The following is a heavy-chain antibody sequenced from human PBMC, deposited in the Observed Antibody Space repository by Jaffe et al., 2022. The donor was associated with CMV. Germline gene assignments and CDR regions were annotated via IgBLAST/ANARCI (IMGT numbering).Heavy chain of an antibody. D-gene: IGHD5-12*01. CDR3: ARVAPPPTYEPEYYYGMDV. CDR2: INPNSGDT. J-gene: IGHJ6*02. CDR1: GYTFTDSY. V-gene: IGHV1-2*02. Sequence: QVQLVQSGAEVKKPGASVKVSCKASGYTFTDSYMHWVRRAPGQGLEWMGWINPNSGDTNYAQKFQGRVTMTRDTSISTAYMELSRLRSDDTALYYCARVAPPPTYEPEYYYGMDVWGQGTTVTVSS.